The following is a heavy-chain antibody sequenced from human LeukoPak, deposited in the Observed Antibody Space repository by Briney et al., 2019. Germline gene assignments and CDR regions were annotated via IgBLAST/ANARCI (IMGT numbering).Heavy chain of an antibody. CDR1: GGSISSYY. CDR2: IYYGGST. CDR3: ARRITIFGVVRGYDAFDI. V-gene: IGHV4-59*01. Sequence: SETLSLTCTVSGGSISSYYWSWIRQPPGKGLEWIGYIYYGGSTNYNPSLKSRVTISVDTSKNQFSLKLSSVTAADTAVYYCARRITIFGVVRGYDAFDIWGQGTMVTVSS. D-gene: IGHD3-3*01. J-gene: IGHJ3*02.